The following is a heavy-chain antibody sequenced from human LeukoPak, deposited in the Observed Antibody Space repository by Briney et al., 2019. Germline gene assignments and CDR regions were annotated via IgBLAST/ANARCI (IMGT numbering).Heavy chain of an antibody. J-gene: IGHJ4*02. V-gene: IGHV4-39*01. Sequence: KPSETLSLTCTVSGGSISSSSYYWGWIRQPPGKGLEWPGSIYYSGSTYYNPSLKSRVTISVDTSKNQFSLKLSSVTAADTAVYYCARHGYSSGWYRGGYYFDYWGQGTLVTVSS. D-gene: IGHD6-19*01. CDR2: IYYSGST. CDR1: GGSISSSSYY. CDR3: ARHGYSSGWYRGGYYFDY.